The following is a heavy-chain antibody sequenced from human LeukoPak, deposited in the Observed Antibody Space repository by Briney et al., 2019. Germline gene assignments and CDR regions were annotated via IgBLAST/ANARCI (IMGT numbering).Heavy chain of an antibody. D-gene: IGHD3-3*01. Sequence: GESLKISCKGSGYSFTSYWIGWVRQMPGKGLEWMGIIYPGDSDTRYSPSFQGQVTISADKSISTAYLQWSSLKASDTAMYYCARRGVDFWSGYEYYFDYWGHGTLVTVSS. CDR2: IYPGDSDT. V-gene: IGHV5-51*01. CDR1: GYSFTSYW. J-gene: IGHJ4*01. CDR3: ARRGVDFWSGYEYYFDY.